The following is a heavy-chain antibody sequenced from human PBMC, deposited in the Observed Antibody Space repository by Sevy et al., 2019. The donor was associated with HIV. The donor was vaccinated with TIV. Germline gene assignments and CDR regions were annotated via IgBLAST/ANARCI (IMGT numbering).Heavy chain of an antibody. D-gene: IGHD3-3*01. CDR1: GFTFRSYS. Sequence: GGSLRLSCAASGFTFRSYSMNWVRQAPGKGLEWLSSISDDSRYIYYSDSVKGRFTISRANAKGSLCLQMNSLRVEDTAIYYCARDFTIFGVVSGIDYWGQGNLVTVSS. CDR3: ARDFTIFGVVSGIDY. CDR2: ISDDSRYI. V-gene: IGHV3-21*01. J-gene: IGHJ4*02.